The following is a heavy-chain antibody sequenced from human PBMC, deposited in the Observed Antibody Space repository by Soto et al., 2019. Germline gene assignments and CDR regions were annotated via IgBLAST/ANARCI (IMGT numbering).Heavy chain of an antibody. CDR1: GRTFSSYA. J-gene: IGHJ4*01. CDR2: IIPIFGTA. D-gene: IGHD3-3*01. Sequence: SVKVSCKASGRTFSSYAISWVRHAPGQGLEWMGEIIPIFGTANYAQKFQGRVTITADESTSTAYMELSSLRSEDTAVYYCARGNLWSGYPYYFDYWGHGTLVTVSS. V-gene: IGHV1-69*01. CDR3: ARGNLWSGYPYYFDY.